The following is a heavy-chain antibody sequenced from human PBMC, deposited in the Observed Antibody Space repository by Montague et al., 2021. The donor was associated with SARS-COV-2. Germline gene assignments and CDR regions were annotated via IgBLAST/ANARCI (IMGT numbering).Heavy chain of an antibody. J-gene: IGHJ4*02. V-gene: IGHV4-34*01. CDR3: ARGAPGY. D-gene: IGHD1-1*01. Sequence: SETLSLTCAVYGGSFSDYHWTWIRQPPGGGLEWVGKINYGGSTKYNPSLRSRVTISIDTSKNQFSLKLTSVTAADTAVYYCARGAPGYWGQGTLVTVSS. CDR1: GGSFSDYH. CDR2: INYGGST.